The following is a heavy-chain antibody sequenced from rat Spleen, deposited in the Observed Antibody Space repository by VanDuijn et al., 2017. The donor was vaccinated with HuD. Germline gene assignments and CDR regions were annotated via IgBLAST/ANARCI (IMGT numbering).Heavy chain of an antibody. D-gene: IGHD1-11*01. CDR2: ISTDGGNT. Sequence: EVQVVESGGGLVQPKESLKISCAASGFTFSSYWMYWIRQAPGKGLEWVSSISTDGGNTYYPDSVKGRFTISRDNAENIVYLQMNSLRSEDTATYYCAKDRDGGYAFAYWGQGTLVTVSS. CDR3: AKDRDGGYAFAY. V-gene: IGHV5-58*01. J-gene: IGHJ3*01. CDR1: GFTFSSYW.